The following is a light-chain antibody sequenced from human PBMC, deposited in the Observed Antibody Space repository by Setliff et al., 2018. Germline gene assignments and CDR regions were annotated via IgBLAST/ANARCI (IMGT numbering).Light chain of an antibody. V-gene: IGLV1-40*01. J-gene: IGLJ1*01. Sequence: QSVLTQPPSVSGAPGQRVTISCTGNSSNIGAGYDVHWYQQLPGRVPKLLIYGNSNRPSGIPDRFSGSKSGTSATLGITGLQTGDEADYYCGTWDSSLSAYVFGTGTKVTVL. CDR3: GTWDSSLSAYV. CDR1: SSNIGAGYD. CDR2: GNS.